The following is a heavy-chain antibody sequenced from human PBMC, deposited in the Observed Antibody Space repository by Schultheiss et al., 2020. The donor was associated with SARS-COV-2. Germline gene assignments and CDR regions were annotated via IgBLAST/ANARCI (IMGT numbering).Heavy chain of an antibody. CDR2: INPNSGGT. Sequence: ASVKVSCKASGYTFTGYYMHWVRQAPGQGLEWMGWINPNSGGTNYAQKFQGWVTMTRDTSTSTVYMELSSLRSEDTAVYYCARDVDYGRMDVWGHGTTVTVSS. CDR3: ARDVDYGRMDV. V-gene: IGHV1-2*04. J-gene: IGHJ6*02. D-gene: IGHD4-17*01. CDR1: GYTFTGYY.